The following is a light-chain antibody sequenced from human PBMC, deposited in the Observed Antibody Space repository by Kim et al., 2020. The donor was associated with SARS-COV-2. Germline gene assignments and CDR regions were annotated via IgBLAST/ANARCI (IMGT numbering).Light chain of an antibody. CDR1: QSNSSY. CDR3: QQSYSTPYT. J-gene: IGKJ2*01. V-gene: IGKV1-39*01. Sequence: SATVGNRVTIACRASQSNSSYLNWYQQKPGKAPKVLIYAASSLQSGVPSRFSGSGSGTDFTLTISSRQPEDFATYYCQQSYSTPYTFGQGTKLET. CDR2: AAS.